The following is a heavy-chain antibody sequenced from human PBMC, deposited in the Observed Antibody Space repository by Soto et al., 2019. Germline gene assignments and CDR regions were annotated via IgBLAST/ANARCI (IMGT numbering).Heavy chain of an antibody. CDR2: IIPIFGTA. CDR3: AIAPGAARTGWFDP. D-gene: IGHD6-6*01. Sequence: ASVKVSFKASGGTFSSYAISWVRQAPGQGLEWMGGIIPIFGTANYAQKFQGRVTITADESTSTAYMELSSLRSEDTAVYYCAIAPGAARTGWFDPWGQGTLVTVSS. CDR1: GGTFSSYA. J-gene: IGHJ5*02. V-gene: IGHV1-69*13.